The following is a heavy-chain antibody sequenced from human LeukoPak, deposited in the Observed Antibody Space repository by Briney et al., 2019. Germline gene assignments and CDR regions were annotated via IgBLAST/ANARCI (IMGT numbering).Heavy chain of an antibody. J-gene: IGHJ4*02. CDR1: GFTFSNYA. V-gene: IGHV3-23*01. D-gene: IGHD3-9*01. Sequence: GGSLRLSCAASGFTFSNYAMSWVRQAPGKGLEWVSAIVGSGGSTYYADSVKGRFTISRDDSKNTLFLQMNSLRVEDTALYYCSKWGDYDVLTGYYDSDFWGQGTLVTVSS. CDR2: IVGSGGST. CDR3: SKWGDYDVLTGYYDSDF.